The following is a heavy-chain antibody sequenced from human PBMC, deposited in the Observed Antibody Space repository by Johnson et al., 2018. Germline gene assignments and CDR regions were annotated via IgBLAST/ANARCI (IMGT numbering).Heavy chain of an antibody. CDR1: GFTFSSAW. V-gene: IGHV3-15*07. CDR3: ARGLAGRHRFGPDY. J-gene: IGHJ4*02. CDR2: ISSTTAGEPT. D-gene: IGHD3-16*01. Sequence: VELVQSGGGLVEPGGSLRLSCAASGFTFSSAWMNWVRQAPGKGLAWVGRISSTTAGEPTEHAAAGKGRYTIPRDKTNNTVYLQMNSLRVADTAVYYCARGLAGRHRFGPDYWGQGTLVLVSS.